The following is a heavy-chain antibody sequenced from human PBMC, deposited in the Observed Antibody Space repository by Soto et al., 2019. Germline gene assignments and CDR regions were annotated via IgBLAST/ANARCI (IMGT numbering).Heavy chain of an antibody. CDR2: IYYSGST. D-gene: IGHD5-12*01. CDR1: GGSISRYF. CDR3: ARASTNTISYFDY. J-gene: IGHJ4*01. Sequence: ASETLSPTCTVSGGSISRYFWSWVRQPPGKGLEYIGYIYYSGSTNYNPSLSSRVTTSVDTSKNRFSLKLNSITAADTAVYYCARASTNTISYFDYWGQGILVTVSS. V-gene: IGHV4-59*01.